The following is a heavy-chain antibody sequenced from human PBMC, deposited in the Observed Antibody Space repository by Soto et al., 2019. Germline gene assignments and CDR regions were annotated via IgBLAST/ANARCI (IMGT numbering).Heavy chain of an antibody. V-gene: IGHV1-69*02. D-gene: IGHD2-15*01. CDR1: GGTFSSYT. Sequence: QVQLVQSGAEVKKPGSSVKVSCKASGGTFSSYTISWVRQAPGQGLEWMGRIIPILGIANYAQKFQGRVTIAADKSTSTAYMELSSLRSEDTAVYYCARSRGVVVVAANPYYFDYWGQGTLVTVSS. CDR3: ARSRGVVVVAANPYYFDY. CDR2: IIPILGIA. J-gene: IGHJ4*02.